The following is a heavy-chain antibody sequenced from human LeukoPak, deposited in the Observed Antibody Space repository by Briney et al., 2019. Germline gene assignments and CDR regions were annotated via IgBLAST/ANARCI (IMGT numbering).Heavy chain of an antibody. CDR1: GDCFTYYF. V-gene: IGHV5-51*01. CDR2: IYPGDSDT. J-gene: IGHJ4*02. Sequence: GESLKISCKGSGDCFTYYFIAWVRQMPGKGLEWMGIIYPGDSDTKYSPSFQGQVTISVDKSINTAYLQWSSLEASDTAMYYCARHFGEYRTSGYYNYWGQGTLVTVSS. CDR3: ARHFGEYRTSGYYNY. D-gene: IGHD3-22*01.